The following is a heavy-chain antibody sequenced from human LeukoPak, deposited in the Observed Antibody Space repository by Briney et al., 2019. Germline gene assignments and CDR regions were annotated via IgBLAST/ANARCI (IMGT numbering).Heavy chain of an antibody. CDR3: AKDESGGVVSFDY. CDR1: GFTFSGSA. J-gene: IGHJ4*02. D-gene: IGHD3-3*01. V-gene: IGHV3-73*01. Sequence: PGGSLRLSCAASGFTFSGSAMHWVRQASGKGLEWVGRIRSKANSYATAYAASVKGRFTISRDNSKNTLYLQMNSLRAEDTAVYYCAKDESGGVVSFDYWGQGTLVTVSS. CDR2: IRSKANSYAT.